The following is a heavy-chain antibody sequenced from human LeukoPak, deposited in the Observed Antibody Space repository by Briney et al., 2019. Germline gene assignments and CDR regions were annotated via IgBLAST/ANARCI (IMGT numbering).Heavy chain of an antibody. J-gene: IGHJ4*02. V-gene: IGHV1-46*01. D-gene: IGHD5-18*01. CDR3: ARARSGYSYGPVDY. CDR2: INPSGGST. Sequence: ASVRVSCMASGYTFTSYYMHWVRQTPGQGLEWMGLINPSGGSTSYAQKFQGRVTMTRDTSTSTVYMELSSLRSEDTAVYYCARARSGYSYGPVDYWGQGTLVTVSS. CDR1: GYTFTSYY.